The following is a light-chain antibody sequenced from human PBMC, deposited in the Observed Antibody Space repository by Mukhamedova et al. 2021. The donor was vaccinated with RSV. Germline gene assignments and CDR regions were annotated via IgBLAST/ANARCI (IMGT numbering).Light chain of an antibody. CDR2: KDS. V-gene: IGLV3-27*01. CDR3: YSATENNVF. J-gene: IGLJ2*01. Sequence: LAKKYVRWFQQKPGQAPMLVIYKDSERPSGIPERFSGSTSGTTVTLTISGAQVEDEADYYCYSATENNVFFGGGTQLTVL. CDR1: LAKKY.